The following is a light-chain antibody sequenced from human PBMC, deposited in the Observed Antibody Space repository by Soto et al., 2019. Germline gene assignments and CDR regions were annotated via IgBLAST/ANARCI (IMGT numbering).Light chain of an antibody. J-gene: IGLJ1*01. CDR3: CSYAGGGTYV. V-gene: IGLV2-23*02. CDR2: EVT. Sequence: QSALTQPASVSGSPGQSITISCTGTINDVGTYNLVSWFQQHPGKAPKLMIYEVTERPSGVSNRFSGSKSGNAASLTISGLRAEDEADYHCCSYAGGGTYVFGTGTKVTVL. CDR1: INDVGTYNL.